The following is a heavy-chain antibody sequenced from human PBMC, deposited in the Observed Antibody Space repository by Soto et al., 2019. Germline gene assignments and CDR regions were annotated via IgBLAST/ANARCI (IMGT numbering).Heavy chain of an antibody. V-gene: IGHV4-59*01. CDR3: ARSIAVPSGHIDH. J-gene: IGHJ4*02. CDR2: VYYTGIT. Sequence: QVQLQESGPGLVKPSETLSLTCRVSGGSMSGYYWSWVRLAPGKGLEWIGYVYYTGITNYNPSLQSRVSISVDTSNKHFSLSLSLVTAADTAVYCWARSIAVPSGHIDHWGQGIRVTISS. D-gene: IGHD6-6*01. CDR1: GGSMSGYY.